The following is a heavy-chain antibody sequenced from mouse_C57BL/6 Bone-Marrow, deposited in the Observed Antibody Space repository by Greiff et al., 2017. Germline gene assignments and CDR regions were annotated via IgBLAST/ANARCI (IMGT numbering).Heavy chain of an antibody. D-gene: IGHD2-1*01. Sequence: EVQLQQSGAELVRPGASVKLSCTASGFNIKDDYMPWVKQRPEQGLEWIGWIDPENGDTEYASKFQGKATIAADTSSNTAYLQLSSLTSEDTAVYYCTTYGNPYSYAMDYWGQGTSVTVSS. J-gene: IGHJ4*01. CDR3: TTYGNPYSYAMDY. CDR1: GFNIKDDY. CDR2: IDPENGDT. V-gene: IGHV14-4*01.